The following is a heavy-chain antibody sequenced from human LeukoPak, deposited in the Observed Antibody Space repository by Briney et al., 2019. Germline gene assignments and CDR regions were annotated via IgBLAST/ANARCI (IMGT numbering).Heavy chain of an antibody. CDR1: GFIFSSYW. V-gene: IGHV3-74*01. J-gene: IGHJ4*02. D-gene: IGHD4/OR15-4a*01. CDR2: INPDGTTI. CDR3: ARFRAGAGDF. Sequence: GGSLRLSCAASGFIFSSYWMHWVRQVPGKGLVWVSRINPDGTTINYADSVRGRFAISRDNAKNTLHLEMNGLRADDTAVYYCARFRAGAGDFWGQGTLVSVSS.